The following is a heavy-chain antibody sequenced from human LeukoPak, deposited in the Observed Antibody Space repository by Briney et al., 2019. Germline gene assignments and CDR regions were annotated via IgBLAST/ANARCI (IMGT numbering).Heavy chain of an antibody. CDR3: ARETAAAGNDAFVI. V-gene: IGHV1-69*13. D-gene: IGHD6-13*01. CDR1: GGTFSSYA. J-gene: IGHJ3*02. CDR2: IIPIFGTA. Sequence: ASVKVSCRASGGTFSSYAISWVRQAPGQGLEWMGRIIPIFGTANYAQKFQGRVTITSDESTSTAYMELSSLRSEDTAVYYCARETAAAGNDAFVIWGQGTMVTVSS.